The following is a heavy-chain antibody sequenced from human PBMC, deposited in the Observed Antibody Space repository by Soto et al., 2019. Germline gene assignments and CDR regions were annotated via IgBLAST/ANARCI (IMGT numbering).Heavy chain of an antibody. Sequence: SETPCLPWAISVGPISIGRYSRTWIRQPPGKGLEWIGYIYHSGSTYYNPSLKSRVTISVDRSKNQFSLKLSSVTAADTAVYYCARAGKYYGSGSSYFDYWGQGTLVTVSS. CDR2: IYHSGST. CDR1: VGPISIGRYS. J-gene: IGHJ4*02. V-gene: IGHV4-30-2*01. CDR3: ARAGKYYGSGSSYFDY. D-gene: IGHD3-10*01.